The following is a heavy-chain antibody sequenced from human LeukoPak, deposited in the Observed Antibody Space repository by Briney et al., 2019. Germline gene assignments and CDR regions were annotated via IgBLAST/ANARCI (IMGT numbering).Heavy chain of an antibody. D-gene: IGHD3/OR15-3a*01. Sequence: GASLQISCKGSGYSFTSYWIGWVRQLPGKGLEWMGIIYPGDSDTRYSPSFQGQVTISADKSISTAYLQWSSLKASDTAMYYCARSWTDPGYYFDYWGQGTLVTVSS. CDR2: IYPGDSDT. J-gene: IGHJ4*02. V-gene: IGHV5-51*01. CDR1: GYSFTSYW. CDR3: ARSWTDPGYYFDY.